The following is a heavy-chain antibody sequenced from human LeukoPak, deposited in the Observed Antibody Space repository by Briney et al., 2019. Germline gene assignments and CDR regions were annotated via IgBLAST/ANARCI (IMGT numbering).Heavy chain of an antibody. CDR1: GGSFSGYY. J-gene: IGHJ4*02. Sequence: SETLSLTCSVYGGSFSGYYWSWIRQPPGKGLEWIGESNHSGSTNYNPSLKSRVTISVDTSKNQFSLKLSSVTAADTAVYYCARELRSRFLGGYDILTGYLTWSIIDYWGQGTLVTVSS. V-gene: IGHV4-34*01. CDR2: SNHSGST. CDR3: ARELRSRFLGGYDILTGYLTWSIIDY. D-gene: IGHD3-9*01.